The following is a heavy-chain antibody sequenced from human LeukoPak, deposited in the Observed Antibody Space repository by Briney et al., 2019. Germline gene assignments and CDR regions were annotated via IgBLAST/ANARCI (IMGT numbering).Heavy chain of an antibody. Sequence: PGGSLRLSCAASGFTFSSYSMNWVRQAPGKGLEWVSSISSSSYIYYSDSVKGRFTISRDNTKNSLYLQINSLRAEDTAVYYCASDSGSYLTWFDPWGQGTLVTVSS. CDR1: GFTFSSYS. J-gene: IGHJ5*02. CDR3: ASDSGSYLTWFDP. D-gene: IGHD1-26*01. V-gene: IGHV3-21*01. CDR2: ISSSSYI.